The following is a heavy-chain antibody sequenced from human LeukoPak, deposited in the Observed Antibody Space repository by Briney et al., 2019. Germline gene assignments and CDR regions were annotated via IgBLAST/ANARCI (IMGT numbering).Heavy chain of an antibody. CDR2: VSCSAGRT. D-gene: IGHD2-8*02. V-gene: IGHV3-23*01. CDR1: GFTFTRCA. CDR3: AKNRGHCVDGVCHNYYYMDV. Sequence: GGSLRLSCAASGFTFTRCAMTWVHEAPGKGLDWVSTVSCSAGRTDYVDSVKGRFTISRANLKDTVYLQMNGLRAEDTAVYYCAKNRGHCVDGVCHNYYYMDVWGKGTTVTVSS. J-gene: IGHJ6*03.